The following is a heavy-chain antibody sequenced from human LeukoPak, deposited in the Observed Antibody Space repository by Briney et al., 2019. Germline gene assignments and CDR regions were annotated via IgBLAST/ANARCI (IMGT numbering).Heavy chain of an antibody. CDR2: ISWNSGSI. V-gene: IGHV3-9*01. CDR3: AKGFTAEAAIDI. J-gene: IGHJ3*02. Sequence: PGGSLRLSCAASGFTFDDYAMHWVRQAPGKGLERVSGISWNSGSIGYADSVKGRFTISRDNAKNSLYLQMNSLRAEDTALYYCAKGFTAEAAIDIWGQGTMVTVSS. CDR1: GFTFDDYA.